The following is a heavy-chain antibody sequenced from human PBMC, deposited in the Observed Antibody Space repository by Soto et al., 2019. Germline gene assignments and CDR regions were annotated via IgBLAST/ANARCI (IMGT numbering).Heavy chain of an antibody. Sequence: EVQLVESGGGLVQPGGSLRLSCAASGFTVSSNYMSWVRQAPGKGLEWASVIYSGGSTYYADSVKGRFTISIDNSKNTLYLQMNSLRAEDTAVYYCASDRSDYESRPLHWYFDLWGRGTLVTVSS. CDR2: IYSGGST. CDR3: ASDRSDYESRPLHWYFDL. V-gene: IGHV3-66*01. D-gene: IGHD3-22*01. CDR1: GFTVSSNY. J-gene: IGHJ2*01.